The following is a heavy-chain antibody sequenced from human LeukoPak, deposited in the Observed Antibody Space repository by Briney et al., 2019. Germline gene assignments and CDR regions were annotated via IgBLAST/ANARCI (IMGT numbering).Heavy chain of an antibody. V-gene: IGHV3-66*01. CDR3: ARASTLRTGDAH. J-gene: IGHJ4*02. CDR1: GFTISSNY. CDR2: IYTGGST. D-gene: IGHD7-27*01. Sequence: GGSLRLSCVASGFTISSNYMSWVRQAPGKGLEWVSVIYTGGSTSYADSVEGRFTISRDSSKNTLFLQMNSLRAEDTAVYYCARASTLRTGDAHWGQGTLVTVSS.